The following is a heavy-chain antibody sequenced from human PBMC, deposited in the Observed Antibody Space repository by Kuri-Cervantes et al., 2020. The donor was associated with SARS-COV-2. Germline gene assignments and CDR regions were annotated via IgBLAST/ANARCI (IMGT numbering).Heavy chain of an antibody. Sequence: GESLKISCAASGFTFSSYSMNWVRQAPGKGLEWVSSISSSSSYIYYADSVKGRFTISRDNAKNSLYLQMNSLRAEDTAVYYCAVRSVAAHYYYGMDVWGQGTTVTVSS. CDR3: AVRSVAAHYYYGMDV. CDR1: GFTFSSYS. D-gene: IGHD6-6*01. V-gene: IGHV3-21*01. J-gene: IGHJ6*02. CDR2: ISSSSSYI.